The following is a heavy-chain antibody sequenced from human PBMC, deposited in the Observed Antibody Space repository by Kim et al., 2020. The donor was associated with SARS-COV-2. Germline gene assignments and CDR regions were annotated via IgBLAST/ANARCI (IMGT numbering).Heavy chain of an antibody. CDR2: THPTSGRT. CDR3: AREPEGTGKLDN. D-gene: IGHD1-1*01. Sequence: ASVKVSCKTSGYGFGTYYIHWVRQAPGQGLEWMGLTHPTSGRTNFAQNFQGRVTMITDTSTATVYMDLTSLRSGDTAVYYCAREPEGTGKLDNLGQGTLV. CDR1: GYGFGTYY. V-gene: IGHV1-46*01. J-gene: IGHJ4*02.